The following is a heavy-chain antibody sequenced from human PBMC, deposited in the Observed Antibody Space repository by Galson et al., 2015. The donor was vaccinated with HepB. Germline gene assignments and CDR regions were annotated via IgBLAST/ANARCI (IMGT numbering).Heavy chain of an antibody. D-gene: IGHD3-9*01. Sequence: SVKVSCKASGGTFSSYAISWVRQAPGQGLEWMGGIIPIFGTANYAQKFQGRVTITADESTSTAYMELSSLRSEDTAVYYCATPAHYDILTGYYGYWGQGTLVTVSS. V-gene: IGHV1-69*13. J-gene: IGHJ4*02. CDR3: ATPAHYDILTGYYGY. CDR1: GGTFSSYA. CDR2: IIPIFGTA.